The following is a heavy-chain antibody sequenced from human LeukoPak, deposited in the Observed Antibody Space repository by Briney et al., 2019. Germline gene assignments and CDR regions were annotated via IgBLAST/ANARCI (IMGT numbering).Heavy chain of an antibody. CDR3: AKGVGIEGAGHFDP. CDR2: IWYDGSNK. J-gene: IGHJ5*02. CDR1: GFTFNSYG. D-gene: IGHD6-13*01. V-gene: IGHV3-33*06. Sequence: QSGGSLRLSCAASGFTFNSYGMHWVRQAPGKGLEWVAVIWYDGSNKYYADSVRGRFSMSRDNSKNTLSLQMNSLTAEDTAVYYFAKGVGIEGAGHFDPWGQGTVVTVSS.